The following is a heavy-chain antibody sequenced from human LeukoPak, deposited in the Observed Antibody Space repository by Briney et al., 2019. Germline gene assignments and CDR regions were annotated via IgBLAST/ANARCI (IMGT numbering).Heavy chain of an antibody. CDR3: ARDKVTY. J-gene: IGHJ4*02. CDR2: INKYGSEK. Sequence: GGSLRLSCAASGFTFSNYYMSWVRQAPGKGLEWVAHINKYGSEKYYVDSVKGRFTISRDNDKNSLYLQMNSLRVEDTAVYYCARDKVTYWGRGTLVTVSS. V-gene: IGHV3-7*01. CDR1: GFTFSNYY.